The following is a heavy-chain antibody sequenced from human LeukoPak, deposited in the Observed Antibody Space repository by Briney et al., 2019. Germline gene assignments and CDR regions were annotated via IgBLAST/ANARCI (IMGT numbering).Heavy chain of an antibody. D-gene: IGHD6-19*01. CDR3: ARFGSSGWYAGWFDP. J-gene: IGHJ5*02. CDR2: IYYSGST. Sequence: SETLSLTCTVSGGSISSYYWSWIRQPPGKGLEWIGYIYYSGSTNYNPSLKSRVTISVDTSKNQFSLKLSSVTAADTAVYYCARFGSSGWYAGWFDPWGQGTLVTVSS. V-gene: IGHV4-59*01. CDR1: GGSISSYY.